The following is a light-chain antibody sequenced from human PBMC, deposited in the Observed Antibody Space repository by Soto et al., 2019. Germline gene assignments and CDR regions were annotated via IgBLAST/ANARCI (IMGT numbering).Light chain of an antibody. Sequence: QSVLTQPASVSGSPGQSITISCTGTSSDVGRYKYVSWYQQHPGKAPKLMIYDVTNRPSGVSNRFSGSKSGNTASLTISGLQAEDEADYYCSSYTSSLTLVFGGGTKLTVL. CDR2: DVT. CDR1: SSDVGRYKY. V-gene: IGLV2-14*01. CDR3: SSYTSSLTLV. J-gene: IGLJ3*02.